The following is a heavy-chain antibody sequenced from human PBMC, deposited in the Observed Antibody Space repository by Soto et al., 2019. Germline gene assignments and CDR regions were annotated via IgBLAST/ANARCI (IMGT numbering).Heavy chain of an antibody. D-gene: IGHD3-10*01. V-gene: IGHV3-53*01. Sequence: EVQLVESGGGLIQPRGSLRLSCAASGFTVSTKYMNWIRQAPGRGLEWVSVIYPGGNTYYTDSVKGRFTISRDSSRNTMFLQMNSLRAEDTALYYCAGETYYYGSGNYGWFDPWGQGTLVTVSS. J-gene: IGHJ5*02. CDR1: GFTVSTKY. CDR3: AGETYYYGSGNYGWFDP. CDR2: IYPGGNT.